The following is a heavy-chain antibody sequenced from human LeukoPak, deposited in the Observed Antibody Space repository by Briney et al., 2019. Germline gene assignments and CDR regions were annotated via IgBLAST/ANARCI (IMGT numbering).Heavy chain of an antibody. CDR3: ARVSDGGYYFDY. CDR2: IIPIFGTA. D-gene: IGHD3-16*01. V-gene: IGHV1-69*01. Sequence: SVKVSCKASGDTFSSYAISWVRQAPGQGLEWMGGIIPIFGTANYAQKFQGRVTITADESTSTAYMELSSLRSEDTAVYYCARVSDGGYYFDYWGQGTLVTVSS. CDR1: GDTFSSYA. J-gene: IGHJ4*02.